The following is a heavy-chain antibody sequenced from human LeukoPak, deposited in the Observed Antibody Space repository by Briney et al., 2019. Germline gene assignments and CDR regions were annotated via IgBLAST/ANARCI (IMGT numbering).Heavy chain of an antibody. CDR3: ARLTLSSYWFDP. D-gene: IGHD2-15*01. CDR2: IFYTGTT. V-gene: IGHV4-39*02. J-gene: IGHJ5*02. CDR1: GGSINTQSYY. Sequence: KSSETLSLTCTVSGGSINTQSYYWVWIRQPPGKGLEWVGSIFYTGTTFHNPALESRVALSADRSKNHFSLRLNALTAADTAVYYCARLTLSSYWFDPWGQGTLVIVSS.